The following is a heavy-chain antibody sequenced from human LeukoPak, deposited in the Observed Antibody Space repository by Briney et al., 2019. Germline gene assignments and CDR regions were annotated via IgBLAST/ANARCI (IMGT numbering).Heavy chain of an antibody. V-gene: IGHV3-74*01. CDR3: ARAGYYYYGMDV. Sequence: GGSLRLSCVASGFTFSNYAMSWVRQAPGKGLVWVSGIHSDGSRTTYADSVKGRFTISRDNAKNTLYLQMNSLRVEDTAVYYCARAGYYYYGMDVWGQGTTVTVSS. CDR2: IHSDGSRT. CDR1: GFTFSNYA. J-gene: IGHJ6*02.